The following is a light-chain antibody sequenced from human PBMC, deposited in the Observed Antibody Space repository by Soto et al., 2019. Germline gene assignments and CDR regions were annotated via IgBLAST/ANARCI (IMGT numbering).Light chain of an antibody. J-gene: IGKJ1*01. CDR1: QSVSIN. CDR2: GAS. V-gene: IGKV3-15*01. CDR3: QQYENWLT. Sequence: EIVMTQSPATLSVSPGARATLSCRASQSVSINLAWYQQKPGQAPRLLMYGASTRATGIPARFSGSGSRTEFTLTISGMQSEDSAVYFSQQYENWLTFCQGTKVEIK.